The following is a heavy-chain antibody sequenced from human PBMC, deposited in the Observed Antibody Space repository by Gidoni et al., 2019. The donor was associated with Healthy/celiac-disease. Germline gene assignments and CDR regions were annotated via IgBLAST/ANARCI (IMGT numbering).Heavy chain of an antibody. V-gene: IGHV3-15*01. CDR1: GFPFRNAG. CDR2: IKSKTDGGTT. J-gene: IGHJ4*02. CDR3: TTMPPLRFLEWHDY. D-gene: IGHD3-3*01. Sequence: EVQLVESGGGLVTPGGSLRLSCAASGFPFRNAGMSWVRQAPGKGLEWVGRIKSKTDGGTTDYAAPVKGRFTISRDDSKNTLYLQMNSLETEDTAVYYCTTMPPLRFLEWHDYWGQGTLVTVSS.